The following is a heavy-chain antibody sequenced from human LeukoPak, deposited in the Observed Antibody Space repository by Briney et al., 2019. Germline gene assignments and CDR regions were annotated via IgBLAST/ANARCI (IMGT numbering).Heavy chain of an antibody. CDR1: GFTFSNSA. CDR2: ISRSGGST. J-gene: IGHJ4*02. D-gene: IGHD6-13*01. Sequence: GGSLRLSCAASGFTFSNSAMSWVRQAPGKGLEWVSGISRSGGSTEYADSVRGRFTISRDNSKNTLYLQMNSLRAEDTAVYYCARDALYSSSWYDFQYWGQGTLVTVSS. V-gene: IGHV3-23*01. CDR3: ARDALYSSSWYDFQY.